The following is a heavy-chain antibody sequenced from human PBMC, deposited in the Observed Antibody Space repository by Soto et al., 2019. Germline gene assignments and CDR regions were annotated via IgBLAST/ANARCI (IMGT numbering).Heavy chain of an antibody. J-gene: IGHJ6*02. D-gene: IGHD5-18*01. CDR3: AKDRYSSSAYYYYGMDG. CDR2: ISGNSGSL. V-gene: IGHV3-9*01. Sequence: EVQLVESGGGLVQPGRSLRLSCAASGFIFDDYAMHWVRRAPGKGLEWVSVISGNSGSLGYADSVKGRFTMSRYNAKNSLYLQMNSLRAEDTALYYCAKDRYSSSAYYYYGMDGWGQGTTVTVSS. CDR1: GFIFDDYA.